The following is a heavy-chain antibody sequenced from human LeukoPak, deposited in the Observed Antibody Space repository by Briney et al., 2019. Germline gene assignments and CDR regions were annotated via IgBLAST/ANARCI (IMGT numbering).Heavy chain of an antibody. J-gene: IGHJ4*02. CDR1: GGSISSGDYY. CDR3: ARAAHRSQNLDY. CDR2: IYYSGST. V-gene: IGHV4-30-4*08. Sequence: SQTLSLTCTVSGGSISSGDYYWSWLRQPPGKGLGWIGYIYYSGSTYYNPSLKSRVTISVDTSKNQFSLKLSSVTAADTAVYYCARAAHRSQNLDYWGQGTLVTVSS. D-gene: IGHD6-6*01.